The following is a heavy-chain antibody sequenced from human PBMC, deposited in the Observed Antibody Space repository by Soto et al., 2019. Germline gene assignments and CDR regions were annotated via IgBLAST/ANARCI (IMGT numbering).Heavy chain of an antibody. CDR3: ARGPPSWGIDF. CDR2: MSPNSGNT. V-gene: IGHV1-8*01. CDR1: GYSFITYD. Sequence: GASVKVSCKASGYSFITYDLNWVRQTPGQGFEWLGWMSPNSGNTGYAQKFQGRITMTRSTSISTAYMELSSLRSEDTAVYYCARGPPSWGIDFWGQGILVTVSS. J-gene: IGHJ4*02. D-gene: IGHD7-27*01.